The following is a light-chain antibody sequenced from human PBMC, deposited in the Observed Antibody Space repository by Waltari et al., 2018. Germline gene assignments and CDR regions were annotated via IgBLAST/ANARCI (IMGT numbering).Light chain of an antibody. CDR1: QGISSY. J-gene: IGKJ5*01. CDR2: AAS. V-gene: IGKV1-8*01. Sequence: AIRMTQSPSSLSASTGDRLTITCRANQGISSYLAWYQQKPGKAPKLLIYAASTLQTGVPSRFSGSGSGTDFTLTISCLQSEDFATYYCQQYYTYPISFGQGTRLEIK. CDR3: QQYYTYPIS.